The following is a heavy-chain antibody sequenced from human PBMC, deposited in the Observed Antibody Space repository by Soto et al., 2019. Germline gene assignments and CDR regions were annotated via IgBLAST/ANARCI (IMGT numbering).Heavy chain of an antibody. D-gene: IGHD3-10*01. J-gene: IGHJ6*02. CDR3: ARDQLLWFGDLGYGMDV. CDR1: GYTFTGYY. Sequence: ASVKVSCKASGYTFTGYYMHWVRQAPGQGLEWMGWINPNSGGTNYAQKFQGRVTMTRDTSISTAYMELSRLRSDDTAVYYCARDQLLWFGDLGYGMDVWGQGXTVTVYS. CDR2: INPNSGGT. V-gene: IGHV1-2*02.